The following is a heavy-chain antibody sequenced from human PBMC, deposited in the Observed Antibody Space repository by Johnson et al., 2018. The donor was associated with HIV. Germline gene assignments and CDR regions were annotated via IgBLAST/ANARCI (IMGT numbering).Heavy chain of an antibody. J-gene: IGHJ3*02. CDR3: ARLGGDYSAFDI. Sequence: QVQLVESGGGVVQPGRSLRLACAASGFTFSSYAMHWVRQAPGKGLEWVAVISYDGSNKYYADSVKGRFTISRENSKNTLYLQMNSLRAEDTAVYYCARLGGDYSAFDIWGQGTMVTVSS. CDR1: GFTFSSYA. CDR2: ISYDGSNK. D-gene: IGHD4-17*01. V-gene: IGHV3-30-3*01.